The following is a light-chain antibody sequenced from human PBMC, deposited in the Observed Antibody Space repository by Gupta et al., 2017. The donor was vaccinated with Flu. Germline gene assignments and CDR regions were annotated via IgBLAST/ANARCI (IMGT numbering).Light chain of an antibody. V-gene: IGLV1-40*01. CDR2: ANS. CDR1: SPNIGAGYD. Sequence: QSVLTQPPSVSGAPGQRVTISCTGSSPNIGAGYDVHWYQHLPGTAPKLLIYANSHRPSGVPDRFSGSKSGTSASLAITGLQAEDEADYYCQSYDISPSASRVFGGGTKVTVL. CDR3: QSYDISPSASRV. J-gene: IGLJ3*02.